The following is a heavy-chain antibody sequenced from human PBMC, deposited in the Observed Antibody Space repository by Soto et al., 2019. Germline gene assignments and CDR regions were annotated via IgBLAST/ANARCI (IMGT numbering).Heavy chain of an antibody. D-gene: IGHD5-18*01. CDR3: VPLQPSTCTARPGMDV. V-gene: IGHV1-69*05. CDR1: GGTFRKYA. CDR2: SIPLFAKT. J-gene: IGHJ6*02. Sequence: SVKVSYKAPGGTFRKYAISWVRQAPGQGLEWMGGSIPLFAKTNYAQKFQGRVTITTDESTSTAYMELISLRSDDTAVYYCVPLQPSTCTARPGMDVWGQGTTVTVSS.